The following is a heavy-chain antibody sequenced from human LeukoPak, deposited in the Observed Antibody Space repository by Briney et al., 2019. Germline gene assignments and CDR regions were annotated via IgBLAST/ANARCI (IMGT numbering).Heavy chain of an antibody. J-gene: IGHJ4*02. CDR1: GGSISSSSYY. CDR2: IYYSGST. D-gene: IGHD4/OR15-4a*01. CDR3: ARADYGGQLGFDY. V-gene: IGHV4-39*01. Sequence: KPSETLSLTCTVSGGSISSSSYYWGWIRQPPGKGLEWIGNIYYSGSTYYTPSLKSRVTISVDTSKNQFSLKPSSVTAADTAVYYCARADYGGQLGFDYWGQGTLVTVSS.